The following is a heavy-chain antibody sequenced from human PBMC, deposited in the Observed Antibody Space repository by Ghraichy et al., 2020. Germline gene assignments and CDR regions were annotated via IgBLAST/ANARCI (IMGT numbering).Heavy chain of an antibody. J-gene: IGHJ4*02. CDR3: ARDTYYDVLPGYYMDDY. Sequence: GGSLRLSCVASGFTFSRYGMSWVRQAPGKGLEWVANIKQDGSEKHYVDSVKGRFTISRDNARNSQYLQMNNLRAEDTAVYYCARDTYYDVLPGYYMDDYWGQGTLVTLSS. D-gene: IGHD3-9*01. CDR1: GFTFSRYG. CDR2: IKQDGSEK. V-gene: IGHV3-7*04.